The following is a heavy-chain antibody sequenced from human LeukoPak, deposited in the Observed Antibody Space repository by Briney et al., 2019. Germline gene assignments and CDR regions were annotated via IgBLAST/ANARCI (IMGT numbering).Heavy chain of an antibody. J-gene: IGHJ4*02. Sequence: EASVKVSCKASVDTFTGYYMHCVRQAPGRGGWCRGWINPNRGGTNYAQKLQGSVTMNRDTSISTAYMELSRLRSDDTAVYYCARDLGGVIVPLFDFDYWGQGTLVTVSS. V-gene: IGHV1-2*02. D-gene: IGHD3-16*02. CDR3: ARDLGGVIVPLFDFDY. CDR2: INPNRGGT. CDR1: VDTFTGYY.